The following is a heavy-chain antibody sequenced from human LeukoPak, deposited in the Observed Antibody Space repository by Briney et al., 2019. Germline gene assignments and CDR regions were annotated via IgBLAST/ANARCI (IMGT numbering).Heavy chain of an antibody. D-gene: IGHD6-19*01. CDR3: ARHYSSGWYGMDV. J-gene: IGHJ6*02. V-gene: IGHV3-21*06. CDR1: GFTFSNYS. Sequence: GGSLRLSCAASGFTFSNYSMNWVRQAPGKGLEWVSSISSSSSYIFYADSMKGRFTISRDNAKNSLYLLMYSLRAEDTAVYYCARHYSSGWYGMDVWGQGTTVTVSS. CDR2: ISSSSSYI.